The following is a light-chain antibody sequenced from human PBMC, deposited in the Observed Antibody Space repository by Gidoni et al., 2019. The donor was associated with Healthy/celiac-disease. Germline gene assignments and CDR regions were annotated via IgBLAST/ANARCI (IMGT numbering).Light chain of an antibody. Sequence: SYELTQPPPVSVSPGQTASITCSGDKLGDKYACWYQQKQGQSPVLVIYQDSKRPSGIPERFSGSDSGNTATLTFSGTQAMDEADYYCQAWDSSSARFGGGTKLTVL. CDR1: KLGDKY. CDR2: QDS. CDR3: QAWDSSSAR. V-gene: IGLV3-1*01. J-gene: IGLJ3*02.